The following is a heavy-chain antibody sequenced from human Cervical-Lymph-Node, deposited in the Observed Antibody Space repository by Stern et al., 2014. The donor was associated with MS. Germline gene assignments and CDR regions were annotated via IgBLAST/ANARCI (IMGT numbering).Heavy chain of an antibody. Sequence: VQLVESGAEVKKPGASVKVSCKASGYTFTSYYMHWVRQAPGQGLEWMGIINPSGGSTSYAQKFQGRVTMTRDTYTSTVYMELSSLRSEDTAVYYCATITMIVTGKGAFDYWGQGTLVTVSS. D-gene: IGHD3-22*01. V-gene: IGHV1-46*01. CDR3: ATITMIVTGKGAFDY. CDR1: GYTFTSYY. CDR2: INPSGGST. J-gene: IGHJ4*02.